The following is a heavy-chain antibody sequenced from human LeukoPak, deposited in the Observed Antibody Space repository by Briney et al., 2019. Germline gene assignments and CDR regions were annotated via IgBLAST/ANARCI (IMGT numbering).Heavy chain of an antibody. Sequence: WGSLRLSCAASGFTFSSYGMSWVRQAPGKGLEWVSAISGNGGSTYYADSLQGRFTISRDNSKNTLYLQMNSLRVEDTAVYYCAKSAYSGSFWDLYYFDYWGQGTLVTVSS. CDR1: GFTFSSYG. CDR3: AKSAYSGSFWDLYYFDY. V-gene: IGHV3-23*01. CDR2: ISGNGGST. D-gene: IGHD1-26*01. J-gene: IGHJ4*02.